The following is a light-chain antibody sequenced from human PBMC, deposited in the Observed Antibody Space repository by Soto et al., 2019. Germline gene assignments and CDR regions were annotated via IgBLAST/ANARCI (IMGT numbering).Light chain of an antibody. Sequence: EIVLTQSPGTLSLSPGERATLSCRASQSGFSFYLAWFQHKPGQAPRLLIYGASTRATGIPDRFSGSGSGTDFTLTISRLEPEDFAVYYCHQYGSSPWTLGQGTKVEIK. J-gene: IGKJ1*01. CDR1: QSGFSFY. CDR3: HQYGSSPWT. CDR2: GAS. V-gene: IGKV3-20*01.